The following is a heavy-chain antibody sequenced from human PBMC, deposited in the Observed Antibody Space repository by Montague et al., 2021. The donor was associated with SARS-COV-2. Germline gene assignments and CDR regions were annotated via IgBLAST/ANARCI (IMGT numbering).Heavy chain of an antibody. Sequence: SETLSLTCAVYGGSFSGYYWSWIRQPPGKGLEWIGEINHRGSTNYNPSLKSRVIISVDTSKNQFSLKLSSVTAADTAVYYCARGTGPSSITLFGVIIRGHVFDVWGQGTMVTVSS. CDR2: INHRGST. V-gene: IGHV4-34*01. D-gene: IGHD3-3*01. CDR3: ARGTGPSSITLFGVIIRGHVFDV. CDR1: GGSFSGYY. J-gene: IGHJ3*01.